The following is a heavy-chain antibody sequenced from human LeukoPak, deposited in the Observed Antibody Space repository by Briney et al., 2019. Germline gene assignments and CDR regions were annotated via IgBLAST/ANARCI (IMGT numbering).Heavy chain of an antibody. D-gene: IGHD3-3*01. CDR1: GFTFSSYW. CDR2: INSDGSST. Sequence: GGSLRLSCAAPGFTFSSYWMHWVRQAPGKGLVWVSRINSDGSSTSYADSVKGRFTISRDNAKNTLYLQMNSLRAEDTAVYYCARGTYYDFWSGYYKIENFDYWGQGTLVTVSS. CDR3: ARGTYYDFWSGYYKIENFDY. J-gene: IGHJ4*02. V-gene: IGHV3-74*01.